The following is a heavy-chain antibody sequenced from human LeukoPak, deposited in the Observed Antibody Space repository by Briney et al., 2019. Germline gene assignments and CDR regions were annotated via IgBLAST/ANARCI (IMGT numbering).Heavy chain of an antibody. CDR2: IYPGDSDT. Sequence: GESLKISCKGSGYNFTNHWIGWVRQMAGKGLGWTGIIYPGDSDTRYSPSFQGQVTISADKSISTAYLQWSSLKASDTAMYYCASSSSGSAFGIWGQGTMVTVSS. D-gene: IGHD3-22*01. CDR1: GYNFTNHW. CDR3: ASSSSGSAFGI. V-gene: IGHV5-51*01. J-gene: IGHJ3*02.